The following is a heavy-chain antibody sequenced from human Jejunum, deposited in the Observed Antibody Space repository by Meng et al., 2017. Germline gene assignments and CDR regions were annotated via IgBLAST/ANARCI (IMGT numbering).Heavy chain of an antibody. CDR3: ARVDSSASFDY. CDR1: GASISSSNR. D-gene: IGHD6-6*01. V-gene: IGHV4-4*02. CDR2: IYHRGNI. Sequence: QLQLQESDSGLVKPSQTLSLTCAVSGASISSSNRWSWVRQAPGKGLEWIGEIYHRGNINYNPSLKSRVTISVDKSKNQFSLKLNSVTAADTAVYYCARVDSSASFDYWGQGTLVTVSS. J-gene: IGHJ4*02.